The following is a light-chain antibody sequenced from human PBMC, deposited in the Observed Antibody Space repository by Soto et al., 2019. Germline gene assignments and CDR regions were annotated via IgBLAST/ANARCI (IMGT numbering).Light chain of an antibody. CDR1: QSISSW. Sequence: DIQMTQSPSTLSASVGDRVTITCRASQSISSWLAWYQQKPGKAPKLLIYKASSLQSGVPSRFSGSGSGTEFTLTISSLQPEDFAIYYCKQYNSYSWTFGRGTKVEIK. CDR3: KQYNSYSWT. J-gene: IGKJ1*01. CDR2: KAS. V-gene: IGKV1-5*03.